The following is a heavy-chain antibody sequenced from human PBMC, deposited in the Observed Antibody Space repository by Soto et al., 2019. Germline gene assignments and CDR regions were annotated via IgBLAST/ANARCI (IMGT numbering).Heavy chain of an antibody. CDR3: AKDRDGGIDY. V-gene: IGHV3-30*18. J-gene: IGHJ4*02. Sequence: QVQLVESGGGVVQPGRSLRLSCAASGFTFSSYGMHWVRQAPGKGLEWVAVISYDGSNKYYADSVKGRFTISRDNSKNTLYLQMNRLRAEDTAVYYCAKDRDGGIDYWGQGTLGTVSS. CDR1: GFTFSSYG. D-gene: IGHD3-16*01. CDR2: ISYDGSNK.